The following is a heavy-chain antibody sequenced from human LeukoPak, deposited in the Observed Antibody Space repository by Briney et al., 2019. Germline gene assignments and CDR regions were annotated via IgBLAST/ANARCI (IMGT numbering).Heavy chain of an antibody. CDR2: FDPEDGET. CDR3: ARGVRLGPNRWLGVRPPSFDY. V-gene: IGHV1-24*01. Sequence: ASVKVSCKVSGYTLTELSMHWVRQAPGKGLEWMGGFDPEDGETIYAQKFQGRVTITRNTSISTAYMELSSLRSEDTAVYYCARGVRLGPNRWLGVRPPSFDYWGQGTLVTVSS. CDR1: GYTLTELS. D-gene: IGHD3-16*01. J-gene: IGHJ4*02.